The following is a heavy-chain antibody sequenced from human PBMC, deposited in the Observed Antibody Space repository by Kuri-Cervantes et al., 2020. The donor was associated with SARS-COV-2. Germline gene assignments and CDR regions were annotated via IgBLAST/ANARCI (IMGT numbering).Heavy chain of an antibody. CDR2: ISYDGSNK. CDR1: GFTVSSNY. CDR3: AKVHVQTTSGPHGY. D-gene: IGHD3-16*01. V-gene: IGHV3-30*18. Sequence: GESLKISCAASGFTVSSNYMSWVRQAPGKGLEWVAVISYDGSNKYYADSVKGRFTISRDNSKNTLYLQMNSLRAEDTAVYYCAKVHVQTTSGPHGYWGQGTLVTVSS. J-gene: IGHJ4*02.